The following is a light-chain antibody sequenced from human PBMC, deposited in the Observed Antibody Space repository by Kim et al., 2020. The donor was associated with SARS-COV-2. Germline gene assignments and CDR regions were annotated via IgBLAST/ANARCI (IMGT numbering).Light chain of an antibody. CDR1: QNSNSH. Sequence: DPVTITCRTSQNSNSHLNWYHQKPGRAPKLLIYAASTLQGGVPSRFSGSGSETDFTLTISSLQPEDFATYFCQQTYLSPVTFGPGTKVDIK. CDR3: QQTYLSPVT. CDR2: AAS. V-gene: IGKV1-39*01. J-gene: IGKJ3*01.